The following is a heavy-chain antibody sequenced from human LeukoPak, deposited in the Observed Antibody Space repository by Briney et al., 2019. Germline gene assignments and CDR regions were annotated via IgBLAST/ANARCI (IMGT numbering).Heavy chain of an antibody. J-gene: IGHJ4*02. Sequence: PGVSLRLFCAASGFTFKSYSMNWVPDAPGKGLVGVSSISRSSYYIYYTDSLKGRFTISSDNAKNSPYLQMNSLRAEDTAVYYCARDSSGYEKIDYWGQGTLVTVSS. D-gene: IGHD3-22*01. CDR1: GFTFKSYS. V-gene: IGHV3-21*01. CDR2: ISRSSYYI. CDR3: ARDSSGYEKIDY.